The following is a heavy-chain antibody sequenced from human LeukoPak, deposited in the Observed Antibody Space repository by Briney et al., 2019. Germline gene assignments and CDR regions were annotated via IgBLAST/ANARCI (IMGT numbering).Heavy chain of an antibody. V-gene: IGHV5-51*01. Sequence: GESLKISCKGSGYSFTSYGIGWVRQMPGKGLEWMGIIYPGDSDTRYSPSFQGQVTISADKSISTAYLQWSSLKASDTAMYYSARQRKTYYYGSGSYTSNWFDPWGQGTLVTVSS. CDR3: ARQRKTYYYGSGSYTSNWFDP. CDR1: GYSFTSYG. CDR2: IYPGDSDT. J-gene: IGHJ5*02. D-gene: IGHD3-10*01.